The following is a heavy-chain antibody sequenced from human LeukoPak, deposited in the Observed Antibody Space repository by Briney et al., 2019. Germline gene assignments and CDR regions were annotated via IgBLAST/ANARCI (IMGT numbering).Heavy chain of an antibody. CDR2: INHNGNVN. J-gene: IGHJ6*02. Sequence: PGGSLRLSCAASGFTFSSYWMNWARQAPGKGLEWEASINHNGNVNYYVDSVTGRFTISRDNAKNSLYLQMSNLRAEDTAVYFCARGGGLDVWGQGATVTVSS. V-gene: IGHV3-7*03. CDR3: ARGGGLDV. CDR1: GFTFSSYW. D-gene: IGHD3-16*01.